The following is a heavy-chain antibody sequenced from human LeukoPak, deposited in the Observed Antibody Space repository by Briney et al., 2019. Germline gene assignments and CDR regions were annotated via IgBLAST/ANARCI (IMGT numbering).Heavy chain of an antibody. CDR2: INPNSGGT. CDR3: ARDPARYYGSLDDY. J-gene: IGHJ4*02. V-gene: IGHV1-2*02. CDR1: GYTFTGYY. Sequence: ASVKVSCKASGYTFTGYYMHWVRQAPGQGLEWMGWINPNSGGTNYAQKFQGRVTMTRDTSISTAYMELSRLRSDNTAVYYCARDPARYYGSLDDYWGQGTLVTVSS. D-gene: IGHD3-10*01.